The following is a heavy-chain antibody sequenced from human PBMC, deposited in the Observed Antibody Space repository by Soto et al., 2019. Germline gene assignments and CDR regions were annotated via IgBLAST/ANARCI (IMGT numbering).Heavy chain of an antibody. CDR2: IYPGDSDT. CDR3: ARTAAAGKYYYGVDV. D-gene: IGHD6-13*01. J-gene: IGHJ6*02. Sequence: GESLKISCKGSGYSFTSYWIGWVRQMPGKGLECMGIIYPGDSDTRYSPSFQGQVTISADKSITTAYLQWSSLKASDTAMYYCARTAAAGKYYYGVDVWGQGTTVTVSS. CDR1: GYSFTSYW. V-gene: IGHV5-51*01.